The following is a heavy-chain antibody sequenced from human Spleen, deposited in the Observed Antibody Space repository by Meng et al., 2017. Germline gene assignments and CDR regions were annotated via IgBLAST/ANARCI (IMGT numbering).Heavy chain of an antibody. CDR3: AKIRGWKGPLYYYYYYGMDV. J-gene: IGHJ6*02. Sequence: SETLSLTCTVSGGSISGSSYYWGWIRQPPGKGLEWIGSIYYSGSTYYNPSLKSRVTISVDTSKNQFSLKLSSVTAADTAVYYCAKIRGWKGPLYYYYYYGMDVWGQGTTVTVSS. CDR1: GGSISGSSYY. CDR2: IYYSGST. V-gene: IGHV4-39*07. D-gene: IGHD3-10*01.